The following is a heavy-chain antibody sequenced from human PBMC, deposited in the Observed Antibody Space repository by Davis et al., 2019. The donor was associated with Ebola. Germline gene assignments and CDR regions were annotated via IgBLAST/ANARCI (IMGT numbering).Heavy chain of an antibody. J-gene: IGHJ3*01. Sequence: PGGSLRLSCKDSENSFSSHWIGWVRQMPGKGLEWMGIIFTGDSDTRYSPSLQGQVTISVDKSFSTAYLQWSSLKASDTAVYYCVRQEVGLTVGSPFFDYWGQGTMVTVSS. D-gene: IGHD3/OR15-3a*01. V-gene: IGHV5-51*01. CDR1: ENSFSSHW. CDR2: IFTGDSDT. CDR3: VRQEVGLTVGSPFFDY.